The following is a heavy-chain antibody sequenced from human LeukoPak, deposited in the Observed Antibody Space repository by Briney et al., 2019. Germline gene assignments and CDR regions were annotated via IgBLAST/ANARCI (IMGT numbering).Heavy chain of an antibody. V-gene: IGHV4-34*01. CDR1: GGSFSGYY. Sequence: PSETLSLTCAVYGGSFSGYYWSWIRQPPGKGLEWIGEINHSGSTNYNPSLKSRVTISVDMSKNQFSLKLSSVTAADTAVYYCARGRRGSGSYYRLPFDYWGQGTLVTVSS. CDR2: INHSGST. D-gene: IGHD3-10*01. J-gene: IGHJ4*02. CDR3: ARGRRGSGSYYRLPFDY.